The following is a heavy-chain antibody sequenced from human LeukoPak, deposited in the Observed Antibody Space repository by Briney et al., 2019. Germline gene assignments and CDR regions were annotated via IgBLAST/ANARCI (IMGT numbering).Heavy chain of an antibody. CDR3: ARSGYSYGYTLGMFDY. D-gene: IGHD5-18*01. V-gene: IGHV4-59*01. J-gene: IGHJ4*02. CDR2: IYYSGST. CDR1: GGSISSYY. Sequence: PSETLSLTCTVSGGSISSYYWSWIRQPPGKGLEWIGYIYYSGSTNYNPSLKSRVTISVDTSKNQFSLKLSSVTAADTAVYYCARSGYSYGYTLGMFDYWGQGTLVTVSS.